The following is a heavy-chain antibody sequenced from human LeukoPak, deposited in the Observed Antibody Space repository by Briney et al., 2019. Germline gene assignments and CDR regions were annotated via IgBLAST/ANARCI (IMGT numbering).Heavy chain of an antibody. V-gene: IGHV3-30*02. CDR3: IVVPAAMRGRYGMDV. J-gene: IGHJ6*02. CDR2: IRYDGSNK. CDR1: GFTFSSYG. D-gene: IGHD2-2*01. Sequence: PGGSLRLSCAASGFTFSSYGMHWVRQAPGKGLEWVAFIRYDGSNKYYADSVKGRFTISRDNSKNTLYLQMNSLRAEDTAVYYCIVVPAAMRGRYGMDVWGQGTTVTVSS.